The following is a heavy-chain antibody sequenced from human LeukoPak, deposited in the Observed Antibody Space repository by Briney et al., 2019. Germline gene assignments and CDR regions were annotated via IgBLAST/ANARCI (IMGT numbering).Heavy chain of an antibody. CDR3: AKRVPYSSSSVYFGY. V-gene: IGHV3-23*01. CDR1: GFTFSNYG. J-gene: IGHJ4*02. CDR2: ISDDGRST. Sequence: GGSLRLSCAASGFTFSNYGMSWVRQAPGKGLEWVSAISDDGRSTYYADSVKGRFTISKDNSKKTLSLQMNNLRAEDTAVYYCAKRVPYSSSSVYFGYWGQGTLVTVSS. D-gene: IGHD6-6*01.